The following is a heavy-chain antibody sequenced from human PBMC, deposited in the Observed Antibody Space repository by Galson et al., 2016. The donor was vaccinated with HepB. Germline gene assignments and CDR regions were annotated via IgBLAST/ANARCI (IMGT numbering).Heavy chain of an antibody. Sequence: SVKVSCKASGYTLTTSGISWVRQAPGQGLGWMGWINTYNGNTNYAQKLQDRVTMTADTSTNTAYMELRNLRADDTAVYYCARVVLLQGIRKWGFVWFDPWGQGTLVTVSS. D-gene: IGHD3-16*01. J-gene: IGHJ5*02. V-gene: IGHV1-18*01. CDR3: ARVVLLQGIRKWGFVWFDP. CDR1: GYTLTTSG. CDR2: INTYNGNT.